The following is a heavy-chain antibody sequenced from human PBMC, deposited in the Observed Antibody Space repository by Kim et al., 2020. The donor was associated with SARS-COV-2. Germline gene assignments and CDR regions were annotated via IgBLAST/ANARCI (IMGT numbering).Heavy chain of an antibody. D-gene: IGHD1-1*01. CDR3: ARHKRGWFDP. CDR2: IYYSGST. J-gene: IGHJ5*02. V-gene: IGHV4-39*01. Sequence: SETLSPTCTVSGGSISSSSYYWGWIRQPPGKGLEWIGSIYYSGSTYYNPSLKSRVTISVDTSKNQFSLKLSSVTAADTAVYYCARHKRGWFDPWGQGTLVTVSS. CDR1: GGSISSSSYY.